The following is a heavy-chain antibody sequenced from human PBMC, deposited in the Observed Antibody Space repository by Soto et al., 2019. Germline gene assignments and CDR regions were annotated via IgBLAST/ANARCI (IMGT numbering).Heavy chain of an antibody. Sequence: SGPTLVNPTEPLTLTCTVSGFSLSNARMGVSWIRQPPGKALEWLAHIYSNDEKSYSPSLKSRLTMSKDTSKSQVVLTMTNMDPVDTATYYCARMSSTSSSNYFDYWGQGTLVTVSS. CDR2: IYSNDEK. CDR1: GFSLSNARMG. D-gene: IGHD6-6*01. V-gene: IGHV2-26*01. J-gene: IGHJ4*02. CDR3: ARMSSTSSSNYFDY.